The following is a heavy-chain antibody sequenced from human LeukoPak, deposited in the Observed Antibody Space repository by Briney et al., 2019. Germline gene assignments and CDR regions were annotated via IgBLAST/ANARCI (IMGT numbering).Heavy chain of an antibody. D-gene: IGHD6-19*01. CDR3: ATTSSGWYSGSSFDY. CDR2: IYYSGST. Sequence: SETLSLTCTVSGGSISSSRYYWGWIRQPPGKGLEWIGSIYYSGSTYYNPSLKSRVTISVDTSKNQFSLKLSSVTAADTAVYYCATTSSGWYSGSSFDYWGQGTLVTVSS. CDR1: GGSISSSRYY. V-gene: IGHV4-39*01. J-gene: IGHJ4*02.